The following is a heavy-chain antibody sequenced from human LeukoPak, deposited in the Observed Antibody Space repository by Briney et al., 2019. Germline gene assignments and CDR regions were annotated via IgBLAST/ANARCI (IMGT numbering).Heavy chain of an antibody. D-gene: IGHD2-21*01. CDR3: VRGDWYFES. Sequence: PGGSLRLSCATSGFNFSDSRMTWVRQALGKGLQWVANVNRDGTEKHFLDSVEGRFTISRDNANKALYLQMSSLTPQDTAVYFCVRGDWYFESWGQGALVTVSS. V-gene: IGHV3-7*04. CDR1: GFNFSDSR. CDR2: VNRDGTEK. J-gene: IGHJ4*02.